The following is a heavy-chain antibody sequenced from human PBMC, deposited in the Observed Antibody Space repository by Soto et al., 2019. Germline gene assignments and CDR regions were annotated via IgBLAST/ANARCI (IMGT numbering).Heavy chain of an antibody. CDR2: ISGSGGST. J-gene: IGHJ6*02. D-gene: IGHD3-3*01. CDR1: GFTFSSYA. Sequence: GGSLRLSCAASGFTFSSYAMSWVRQAPGKGLEWVSAISGSGGSTYYADSVKGRFTISRDNSKNTLYLQMNSLRAEDTAVYYCAKEYYDFWSGYYRVGSGMDVWGQGTTVTVS. V-gene: IGHV3-23*01. CDR3: AKEYYDFWSGYYRVGSGMDV.